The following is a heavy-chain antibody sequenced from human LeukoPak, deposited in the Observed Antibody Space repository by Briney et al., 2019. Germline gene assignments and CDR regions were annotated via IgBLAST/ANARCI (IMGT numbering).Heavy chain of an antibody. V-gene: IGHV1-2*02. CDR3: ARVESYYDSSGPAGY. D-gene: IGHD3-22*01. CDR1: GYTFTGYY. CDR2: INPNSGGT. Sequence: ASVKVSCKASGYTFTGYYMHWVRQAPGQGLERMGWINPNSGGTNYAQKFQGRVTMTRDTSISTAYMELSRLRSDDTAVYYCARVESYYDSSGPAGYWGQGTLVTVSS. J-gene: IGHJ4*02.